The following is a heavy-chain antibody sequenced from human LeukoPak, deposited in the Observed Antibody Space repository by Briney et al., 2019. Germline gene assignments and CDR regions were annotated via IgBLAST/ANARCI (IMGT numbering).Heavy chain of an antibody. J-gene: IGHJ6*04. D-gene: IGHD2-21*02. V-gene: IGHV4-59*01. CDR2: IYYSGST. Sequence: SETLSLTCTVSGGSISSYYWSWIRQPPGKGLEWIGYIYYSGSTNYNPSLKGRVTISVDTSKNQFSLKLSSVTAADTAVYYCARGGAYCGGDCSDVWGKGTTVTVSS. CDR1: GGSISSYY. CDR3: ARGGAYCGGDCSDV.